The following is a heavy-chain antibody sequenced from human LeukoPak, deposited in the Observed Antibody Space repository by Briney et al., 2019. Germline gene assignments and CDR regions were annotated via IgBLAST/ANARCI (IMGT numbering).Heavy chain of an antibody. V-gene: IGHV3-30-3*01. D-gene: IGHD3-10*01. CDR3: ARDIYQITMLRGADTYHYYVMDV. CDR1: GFAFSSAA. J-gene: IGHJ6*02. Sequence: GRSLGLSCAASGFAFSSAAMLWARQAPGKGLEWVTIISYDGSTKYYIDSVKGRFTISRDNSKNTLYLQMNSLRAEDTAVYYCARDIYQITMLRGADTYHYYVMDVWGQGTTVTVSS. CDR2: ISYDGSTK.